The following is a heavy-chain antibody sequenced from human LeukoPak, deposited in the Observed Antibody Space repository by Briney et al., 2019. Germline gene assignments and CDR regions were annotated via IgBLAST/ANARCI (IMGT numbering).Heavy chain of an antibody. CDR2: IKQDGSEK. CDR1: GFTFSSLW. V-gene: IGHV3-7*01. Sequence: HPGGSLRLSCAASGFTFSSLWMSCVRQAPGKVREGVANIKQDGSEKYYVDSVKGRFSIYRDNAKNTLYLQMNSLRAEDTAVYYCARDHYYTMDVWGQGTTVTVSS. CDR3: ARDHYYTMDV. J-gene: IGHJ6*02.